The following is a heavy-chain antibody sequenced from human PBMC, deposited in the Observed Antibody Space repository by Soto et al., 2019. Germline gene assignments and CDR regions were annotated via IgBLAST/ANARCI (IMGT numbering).Heavy chain of an antibody. CDR1: GYTFTGYY. Sequence: ASVKVSCKVSGYTFTGYYMHWVRQAPGQGLEWMGWINPNSGGTNYAQKFQGRVTMTRDTSISTAYMELSRLRSDDTAVYYCARARRVVSSPTVDYWGQGTLVTVSS. D-gene: IGHD3-3*01. CDR3: ARARRVVSSPTVDY. CDR2: INPNSGGT. J-gene: IGHJ4*02. V-gene: IGHV1-2*02.